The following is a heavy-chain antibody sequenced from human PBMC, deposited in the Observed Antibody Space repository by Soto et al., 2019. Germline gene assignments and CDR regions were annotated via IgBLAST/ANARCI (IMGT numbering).Heavy chain of an antibody. D-gene: IGHD3-9*01. Sequence: EVQLVESGGGLVKPGGSLRLSCAASGFTFSKAWMNWVRQAPGKGLEWVGRIKSETDGGTTDYAGPVKGRFTISRDASKNTLCLQMNSLKTEDTAVYYCTTDLRYFDWLVDYWGQGTLVTVST. J-gene: IGHJ4*02. V-gene: IGHV3-15*07. CDR1: GFTFSKAW. CDR3: TTDLRYFDWLVDY. CDR2: IKSETDGGTT.